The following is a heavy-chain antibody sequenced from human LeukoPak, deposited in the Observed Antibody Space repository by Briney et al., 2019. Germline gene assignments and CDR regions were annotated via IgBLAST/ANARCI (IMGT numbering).Heavy chain of an antibody. V-gene: IGHV4-31*03. CDR1: GGSISSGGYY. CDR2: IYYSGST. Sequence: SQTLSLTCTVSGGSISSGGYYWSWIRQHPGKGLEWIGYIYYSGSTYYNPSLKSRVTISVDTSKNQFSLKLSSVTAVDTAVYYCAMVAATMYYFDYWGQGTLVTVSS. D-gene: IGHD2-15*01. J-gene: IGHJ4*02. CDR3: AMVAATMYYFDY.